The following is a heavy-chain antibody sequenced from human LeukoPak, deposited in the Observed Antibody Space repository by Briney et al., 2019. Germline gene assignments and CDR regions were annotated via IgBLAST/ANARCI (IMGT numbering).Heavy chain of an antibody. J-gene: IGHJ4*02. Sequence: SGGSLRLSCAASGFTFSSYAMSWVRQAPGKGLEWVSAISGSGGSTYYADPVKGRFTISRDNSKNTPYLQMNSLRAEDTAVYYCAKDWYDSSGIPVWYFDYWGQGTLVTVSS. CDR3: AKDWYDSSGIPVWYFDY. V-gene: IGHV3-23*01. CDR2: ISGSGGST. CDR1: GFTFSSYA. D-gene: IGHD3-22*01.